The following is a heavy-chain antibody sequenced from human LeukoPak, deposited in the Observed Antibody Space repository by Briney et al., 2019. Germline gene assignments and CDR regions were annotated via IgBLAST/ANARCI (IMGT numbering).Heavy chain of an antibody. J-gene: IGHJ4*02. CDR2: IYYSGSA. Sequence: SETLSLTCTVSGGSISNYYWSWIRQPPGKGLEWIGYIYYSGSANYNPSLKSRVTISIHTSKNQFSLKLSSVTAADTAVYYCATYYDSSGVLFDYWGQGTLVTVSS. CDR1: GGSISNYY. V-gene: IGHV4-59*01. CDR3: ATYYDSSGVLFDY. D-gene: IGHD3-22*01.